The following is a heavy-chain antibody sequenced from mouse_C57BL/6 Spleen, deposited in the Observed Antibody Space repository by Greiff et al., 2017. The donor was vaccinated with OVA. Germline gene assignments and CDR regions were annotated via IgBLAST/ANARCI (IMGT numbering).Heavy chain of an antibody. CDR2: IYPGDGDT. CDR3: ARSTGVDY. Sequence: QVQLQQSGPELVKPGASVKISCKASGYAFSSSWMNWVKQRPGKGLEWIGRIYPGDGDTNYNGTFKGKATLTADKSTSTAYMQLSSLTSEDSAVYCCARSTGVDYWGQGTTLTVSS. D-gene: IGHD4-1*01. J-gene: IGHJ2*01. CDR1: GYAFSSSW. V-gene: IGHV1-82*01.